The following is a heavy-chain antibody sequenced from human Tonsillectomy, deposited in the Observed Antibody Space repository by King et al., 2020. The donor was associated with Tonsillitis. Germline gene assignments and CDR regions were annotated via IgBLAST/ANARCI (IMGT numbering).Heavy chain of an antibody. D-gene: IGHD7-27*01. CDR3: ARDENWGFERYIDY. CDR1: GYTFTGYY. V-gene: IGHV1-2*02. CDR2: INPHRGGT. J-gene: IGHJ4*02. Sequence: QLVQSGAEVRKPGASVKVSCKASGYTFTGYYIHWVRQAPGQGLEWMGWINPHRGGTNYAQKFQGRVTMTRDTSISTVYMELSRLRTDDTAIYFCARDENWGFERYIDYWGQGTLVTVSS.